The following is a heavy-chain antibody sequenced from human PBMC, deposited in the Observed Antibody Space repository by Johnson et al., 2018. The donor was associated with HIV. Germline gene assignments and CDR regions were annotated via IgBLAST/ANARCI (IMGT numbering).Heavy chain of an antibody. J-gene: IGHJ3*02. V-gene: IGHV3-9*01. CDR1: GFTFDDYA. CDR3: AKGLRLGEVSLRFDAFDI. Sequence: VQLVESGGGVVRPGGSLRLSCAASGFTFDDYAMHWVRQAPGKGLEWVSGISWNSGSIGYADSVKGRFTISRDNAKNSLYVQMNSLRAEDTALYYCAKGLRLGEVSLRFDAFDIWGQGTMVTVSS. D-gene: IGHD3-16*02. CDR2: ISWNSGSI.